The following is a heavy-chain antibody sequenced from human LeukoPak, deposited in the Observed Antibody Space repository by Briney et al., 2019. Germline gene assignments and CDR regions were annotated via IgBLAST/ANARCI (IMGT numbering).Heavy chain of an antibody. CDR3: ARVGEGKVDV. CDR1: GFTFSSYA. Sequence: GSLGLSCAASGFTFSSYAMSWVRQAPGKGLEWVSAISGSGGSTYYADSVKGRFTISRDNAKNSLYLQMNSLRAEDTAVYYCARVGEGKVDVWGKGTTVTVSS. J-gene: IGHJ6*04. D-gene: IGHD2-21*01. V-gene: IGHV3-23*01. CDR2: ISGSGGST.